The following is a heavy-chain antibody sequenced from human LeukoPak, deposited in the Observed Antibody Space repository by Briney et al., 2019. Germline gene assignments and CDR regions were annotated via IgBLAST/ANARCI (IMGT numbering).Heavy chain of an antibody. D-gene: IGHD3-22*01. CDR3: AKPMYYYDSRGAFDI. V-gene: IGHV3-74*01. Sequence: PGGSLRLSCAASGFTFSSYWMHWVRQAPGKGLVWVSRINSDGSSTSYADSVKGRFTISRDNAKNTLYLQMNSLRAEDTAVYYCAKPMYYYDSRGAFDIWGQGTMVTVSS. J-gene: IGHJ3*02. CDR2: INSDGSST. CDR1: GFTFSSYW.